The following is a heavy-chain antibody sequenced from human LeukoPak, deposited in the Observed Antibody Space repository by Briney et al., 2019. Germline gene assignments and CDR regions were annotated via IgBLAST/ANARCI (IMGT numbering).Heavy chain of an antibody. J-gene: IGHJ4*02. CDR3: AKVRTGRYDFWSGYLDY. Sequence: GGSLRLSCAASGFSFSSYAMSWVRQAPGKGLERVTAISGSGGSTYYADSVKGRFTISRDNSKNTLYLQMSSLGAEDTAVYYCAKVRTGRYDFWSGYLDYWGQGTLVTVSS. CDR2: ISGSGGST. D-gene: IGHD3-3*01. CDR1: GFSFSSYA. V-gene: IGHV3-23*01.